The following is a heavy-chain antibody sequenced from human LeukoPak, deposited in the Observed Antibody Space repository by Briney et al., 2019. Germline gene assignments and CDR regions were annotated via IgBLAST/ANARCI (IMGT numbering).Heavy chain of an antibody. V-gene: IGHV1-2*02. CDR2: INPNSGGT. CDR3: ASGNSYDPYNWLDP. Sequence: ASVKVSCKASGYTFTAYYMHWVRQAPGQGLEWMGWINPNSGGTNYAQKFQGRVTMTRDNSINTAYMELSSLRSEDTAVYYCASGNSYDPYNWLDPWGQGTLVTVSS. J-gene: IGHJ5*02. CDR1: GYTFTAYY. D-gene: IGHD5-18*01.